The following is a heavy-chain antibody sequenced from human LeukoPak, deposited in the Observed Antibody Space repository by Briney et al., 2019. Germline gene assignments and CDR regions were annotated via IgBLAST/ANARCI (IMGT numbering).Heavy chain of an antibody. J-gene: IGHJ4*02. V-gene: IGHV1-2*02. CDR3: ARDSDRLGYCSGGSCYPFKV. CDR1: GYTFTGYY. D-gene: IGHD2-15*01. Sequence: ASVKVSCKASGYTFTGYYMHWVRQAPGQGLEWMGWINPNSGGTNYAQKFQGRVTMTRDTSISTAYMELSRLRSDDTAVYYCARDSDRLGYCSGGSCYPFKVWGQGTLVTV. CDR2: INPNSGGT.